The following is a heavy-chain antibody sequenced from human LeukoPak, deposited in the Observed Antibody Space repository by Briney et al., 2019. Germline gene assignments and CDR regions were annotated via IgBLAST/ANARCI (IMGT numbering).Heavy chain of an antibody. CDR2: INHSGST. V-gene: IGHV4-34*01. CDR1: GGSFSGYY. D-gene: IGHD3-22*01. Sequence: SETLSLTCAVYGGSFSGYYWSWIRQPPGKGLEWIGEINHSGSTNYNPSLKSRVTISVDTSKNQFSLKLSSVTAADTAVYYCARPGPTYYYDGSGYFGWGQGTLVTVSS. J-gene: IGHJ4*02. CDR3: ARPGPTYYYDGSGYFG.